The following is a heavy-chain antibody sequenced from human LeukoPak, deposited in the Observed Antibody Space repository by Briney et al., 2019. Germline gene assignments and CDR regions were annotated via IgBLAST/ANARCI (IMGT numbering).Heavy chain of an antibody. Sequence: SETLSLTCTVSGGSISSYYWSWIRQPPGKGLEWIGYISYSGSTNYNPSLKSRVSISIDTSKNQFSLKLSSVTAADTAVYYCASGGYCSSGSCYPNWFDPWGQGTLVTVSS. D-gene: IGHD2-15*01. V-gene: IGHV4-59*01. CDR2: ISYSGST. J-gene: IGHJ5*02. CDR3: ASGGYCSSGSCYPNWFDP. CDR1: GGSISSYY.